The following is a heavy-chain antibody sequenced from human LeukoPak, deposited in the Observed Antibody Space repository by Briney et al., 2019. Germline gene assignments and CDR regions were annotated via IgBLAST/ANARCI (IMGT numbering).Heavy chain of an antibody. Sequence: TRSLTFAIAAYRFSINSASLNWVSQAPSRGLEWLSSTYYRCKWNNDDAVVMKSLITINPNTTKNQYSQQINPMTPETTALYYCAKGEGLDYWGQGPLVTVSS. CDR3: AKGEGLDY. D-gene: IGHD1-26*01. CDR1: AYRFSINSAS. J-gene: IGHJ4*02. CDR2: TYYRCKWNN. V-gene: IGHV6-1*01.